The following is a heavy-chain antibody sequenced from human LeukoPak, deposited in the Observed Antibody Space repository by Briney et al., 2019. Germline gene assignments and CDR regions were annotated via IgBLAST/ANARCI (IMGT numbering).Heavy chain of an antibody. Sequence: GGSLRLPCAASGFTFDDYAMHWVRQAPGKGLGWVSGISWNSGSIGYADSVKGRFTISRDNAKNSLYLQMNSLRAEDTALYYCAKEYDSSFDYWGQGTLVTVSS. CDR1: GFTFDDYA. CDR3: AKEYDSSFDY. V-gene: IGHV3-9*01. J-gene: IGHJ4*02. D-gene: IGHD3-22*01. CDR2: ISWNSGSI.